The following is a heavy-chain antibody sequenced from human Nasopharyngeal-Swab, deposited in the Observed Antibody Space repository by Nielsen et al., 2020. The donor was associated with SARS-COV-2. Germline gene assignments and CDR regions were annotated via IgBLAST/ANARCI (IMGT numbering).Heavy chain of an antibody. V-gene: IGHV3-7*05. D-gene: IGHD3-3*01. CDR2: MNEDGSEK. CDR1: GFTFSIYW. CDR3: AREKDFWGGSHYFYMDV. J-gene: IGHJ6*03. Sequence: GESPKISCAASGFTFSIYWMTWVRQAPGRGLEWVSNMNEDGSEKNYVDSVKGRFTISRDNAKNLLYMQMNSLRAEDTAVYYCAREKDFWGGSHYFYMDVWGKGTTVTVSS.